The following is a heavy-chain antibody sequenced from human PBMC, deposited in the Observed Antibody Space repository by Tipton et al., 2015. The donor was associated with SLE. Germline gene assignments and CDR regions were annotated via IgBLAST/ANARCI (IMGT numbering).Heavy chain of an antibody. J-gene: IGHJ4*02. Sequence: GSLRLSCAASGFTFSSYWMSWVRQAPGKGLEWVANIKQDGSEKYYVDSVKGRFTISRDNAKNSLYLQMNSLRAEDTAVYYCARAYYDFWRGYFDYWGQGTLVTVSS. CDR1: GFTFSSYW. CDR2: IKQDGSEK. V-gene: IGHV3-7*01. CDR3: ARAYYDFWRGYFDY. D-gene: IGHD3-3*01.